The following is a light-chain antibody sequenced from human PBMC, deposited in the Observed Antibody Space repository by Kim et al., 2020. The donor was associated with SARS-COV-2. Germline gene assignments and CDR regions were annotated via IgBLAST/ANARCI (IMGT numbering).Light chain of an antibody. CDR2: AAS. CDR1: QDLSGF. J-gene: IGKJ1*01. V-gene: IGKV1-16*01. CDR3: QQYKTYLWT. Sequence: DVQMTQSPSSLSASVGDRVTITCRASQDLSGFLAWFQQKPGKAPTSLIYAASRLHSGVPSRFSGSVSGTDFTLTISSLQPEDFATYYCQQYKTYLWTFGQGTKVDIK.